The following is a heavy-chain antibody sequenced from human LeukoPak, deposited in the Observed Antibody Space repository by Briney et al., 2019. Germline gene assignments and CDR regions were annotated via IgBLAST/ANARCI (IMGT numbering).Heavy chain of an antibody. D-gene: IGHD4-17*01. J-gene: IGHJ4*02. CDR1: GGSISSGDYY. CDR2: IYYSGST. Sequence: SETLSLTCTVSGGSISSGDYYWSWIRQPPGKGLEWIGYIYYSGSTYYNPSLKSRVTISVDASKNQFSLKLSSVTAADTAVYYCAVTYGDYPFDYWGQGTLVTVSS. V-gene: IGHV4-30-4*01. CDR3: AVTYGDYPFDY.